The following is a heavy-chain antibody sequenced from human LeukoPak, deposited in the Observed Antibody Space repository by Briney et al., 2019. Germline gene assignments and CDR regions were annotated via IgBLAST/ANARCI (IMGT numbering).Heavy chain of an antibody. CDR1: GFTFCSYW. J-gene: IGHJ6*04. V-gene: IGHV3-7*01. D-gene: IGHD3-10*01. CDR2: IKQDGGEK. CDR3: AREWNYYGSGIMDV. Sequence: GGSLRLSCAASGFTFCSYWVSWVRQAPGEGLEWVANIKQDGGEKYYVGPVKGRFTVSRDNAKNSLYLQMNSLRAEDTAVYYCAREWNYYGSGIMDVWGKGTTVTVSS.